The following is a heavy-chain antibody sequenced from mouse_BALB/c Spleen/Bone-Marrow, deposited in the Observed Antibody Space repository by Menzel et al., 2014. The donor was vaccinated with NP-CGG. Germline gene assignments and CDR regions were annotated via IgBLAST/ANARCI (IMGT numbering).Heavy chain of an antibody. D-gene: IGHD2-10*02. CDR1: GYAFSSYW. V-gene: IGHV1-80*01. Sequence: VKVVESGAELVRPGSSVKISCKASGYAFSSYWMNWVKQRPGQGLEWIGQIYPGDGDTNYNGKFKGKATLTADKSSSTAYMQLSNLTSEDSAVYFCARQYGNYFDYWGQGTTLTVSS. CDR2: IYPGDGDT. CDR3: ARQYGNYFDY. J-gene: IGHJ2*01.